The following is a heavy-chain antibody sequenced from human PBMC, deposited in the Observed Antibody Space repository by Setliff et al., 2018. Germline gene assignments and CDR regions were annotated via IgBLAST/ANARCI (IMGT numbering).Heavy chain of an antibody. J-gene: IGHJ4*02. V-gene: IGHV4-59*01. D-gene: IGHD1-1*01. Sequence: SETLSLTCTVSGGPFSGASIWSWIRQPPGKGLEFIGYVYHSGTAKYDPSLESRAIMSVDASRNEISLKLKSVTAADTAVYYCAKGGTYRYFDFWGQGALVTVSS. CDR2: VYHSGTA. CDR3: AKGGTYRYFDF. CDR1: GGPFSGAS.